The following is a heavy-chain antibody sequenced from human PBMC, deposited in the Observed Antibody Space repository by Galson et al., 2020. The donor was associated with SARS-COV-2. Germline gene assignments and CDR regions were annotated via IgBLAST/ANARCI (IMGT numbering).Heavy chain of an antibody. CDR1: GASISSGSYY. J-gene: IGHJ6*02. CDR3: ARGKSPCITSFGVLTGSCGMDV. Sequence: SETLSLTGTVSGASISSGSYYWSWIRQAAGKGLEWIGRIYKSGNNKYNPSLWSQVPISVDTSKNQFSLKLTSVTAADTAVYYCARGKSPCITSFGVLTGSCGMDVWGQGTTVTVSS. CDR2: IYKSGNN. D-gene: IGHD3-3*01. V-gene: IGHV4-61*02.